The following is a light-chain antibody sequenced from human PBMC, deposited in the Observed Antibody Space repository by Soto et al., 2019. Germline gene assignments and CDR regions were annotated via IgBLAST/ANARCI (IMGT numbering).Light chain of an antibody. J-gene: IGLJ2*01. CDR2: DVN. Sequence: QSALTQPRSVSGSPGQSVTISCTGTSSDVGGYNYVSWYQQHPGKAPKLMIYDVNKRPSGVPDRFSASKSGNTASLTISGFQADDEADYYCCSYAGTYVVFGGGTKLTVL. CDR3: CSYAGTYVV. CDR1: SSDVGGYNY. V-gene: IGLV2-11*01.